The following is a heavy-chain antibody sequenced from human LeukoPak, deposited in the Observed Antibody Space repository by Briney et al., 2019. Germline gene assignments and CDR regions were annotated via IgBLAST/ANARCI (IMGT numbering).Heavy chain of an antibody. J-gene: IGHJ4*02. CDR2: IYYSGST. CDR1: GGSISSYY. CDR3: ARLTWTDADDY. Sequence: SETLSLTWTVSGGSISSYYWSWIRQPPGKGLEWIGYIYYSGSTNYNPPLKSRVTISVDTSKNQFSLKLSSVTAADTAVYYCARLTWTDADDYWGQGTLVSVSS. V-gene: IGHV4-59*08. D-gene: IGHD3/OR15-3a*01.